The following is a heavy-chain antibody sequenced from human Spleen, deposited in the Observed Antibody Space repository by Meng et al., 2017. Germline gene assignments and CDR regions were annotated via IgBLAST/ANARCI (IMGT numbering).Heavy chain of an antibody. CDR2: INYSGTT. D-gene: IGHD3-10*01. CDR3: ARRAVRGDIDY. V-gene: IGHV4-39*01. Sequence: QVQLQESGPGRVKPSGTLSLTCAVSGGSLSSRTYHWGWIRQPPGKGLEWMGSINYSGTTYYHSSLKSRVTISVDTSKMQFSLRLTSVTAADTAVYYCARRAVRGDIDYWGHGTLVTVSS. J-gene: IGHJ4*01. CDR1: GGSLSSRTYH.